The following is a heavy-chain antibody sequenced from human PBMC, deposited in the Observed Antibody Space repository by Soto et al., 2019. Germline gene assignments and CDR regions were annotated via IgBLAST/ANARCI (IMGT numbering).Heavy chain of an antibody. Sequence: EVHLLESGGGLVQPGGSLRLSCAASGVSFNSYAMVWVRQARGKGLEWVSVISARGGCSYFAESVKGGFTISRDSSKTVLSLEMNSLRAEDTAIYFCAKGSIEYSAAVDNWGQGNLVLVSS. D-gene: IGHD5-12*01. CDR1: GVSFNSYA. V-gene: IGHV3-23*01. J-gene: IGHJ4*02. CDR2: ISARGGCS. CDR3: AKGSIEYSAAVDN.